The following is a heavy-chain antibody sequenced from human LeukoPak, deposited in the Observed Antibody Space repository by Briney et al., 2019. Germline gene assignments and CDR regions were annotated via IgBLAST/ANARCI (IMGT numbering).Heavy chain of an antibody. CDR1: GGSISSSSYY. D-gene: IGHD1-26*01. Sequence: SSGTLSLTCTVSGGSISSSSYYWGWIRQPPGKGLEWIGSIYYSGSTYYNPSLKSRVTISVDTSKNQFSLKLSSVTAADTAVYYCARVGATTLYLDYWGQGTLVTVSS. J-gene: IGHJ4*02. V-gene: IGHV4-39*07. CDR2: IYYSGST. CDR3: ARVGATTLYLDY.